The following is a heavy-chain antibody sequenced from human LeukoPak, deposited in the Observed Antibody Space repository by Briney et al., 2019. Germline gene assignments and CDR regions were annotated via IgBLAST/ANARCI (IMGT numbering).Heavy chain of an antibody. V-gene: IGHV4-59*01. J-gene: IGHJ4*02. D-gene: IGHD3-22*01. CDR1: GSSISSYY. Sequence: SETLSLTCTVSGSSISSYYWSWIRQPPGKGLEWIGYIYYSGSTNYNPSLKSRVTISVDTSKNQFSLKLSSVTAADTAVYYCARGPGSSGYYDTVDYWGQGTLVTVSS. CDR2: IYYSGST. CDR3: ARGPGSSGYYDTVDY.